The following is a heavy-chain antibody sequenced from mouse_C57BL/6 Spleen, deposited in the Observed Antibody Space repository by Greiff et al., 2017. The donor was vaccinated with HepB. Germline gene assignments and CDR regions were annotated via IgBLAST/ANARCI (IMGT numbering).Heavy chain of an antibody. CDR3: ARDSVVDYAMDY. CDR2: ISDGGSYT. V-gene: IGHV5-4*01. J-gene: IGHJ4*01. Sequence: DVMLVESGGGLVKPGGSLKLSCAASGFTFSSYAMSWVRQTPEKRLEWVATISDGGSYTYYPDNVKGRFTISRDNAKNNLYLQMSHLKSEDTAMYYCARDSVVDYAMDYWGQGTSVTVSS. CDR1: GFTFSSYA. D-gene: IGHD1-1*01.